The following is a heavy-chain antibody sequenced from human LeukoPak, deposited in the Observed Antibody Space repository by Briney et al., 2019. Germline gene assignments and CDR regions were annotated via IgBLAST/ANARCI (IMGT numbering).Heavy chain of an antibody. CDR3: ARLPDYYSRHGAPG. V-gene: IGHV4-38-2*02. CDR1: GYSISSGYY. J-gene: IGHJ4*02. CDR2: INHYGST. Sequence: SETLSLTCTVSGYSISSGYYWGWIRQPPGKGLEWIGEINHYGSTNYNPSLKSRITISVDTSKNQLSLKLSSVTAADTAVYYCARLPDYYSRHGAPGWGQGTLVTVSS. D-gene: IGHD3-10*01.